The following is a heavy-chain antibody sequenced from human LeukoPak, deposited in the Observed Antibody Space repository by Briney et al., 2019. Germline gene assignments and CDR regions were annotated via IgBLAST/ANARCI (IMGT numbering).Heavy chain of an antibody. CDR3: AKDGSYSSSWYDYDY. J-gene: IGHJ4*02. Sequence: SGGSLRLSCAASGFTFSSYGMHWVRQAPGKGLEWVAVIWYDGSNKYYADSVKGRFTISRDNSKNTLYLQMNSLRAEDTALYYCAKDGSYSSSWYDYDYWGQGTLVTVSS. V-gene: IGHV3-33*06. CDR2: IWYDGSNK. CDR1: GFTFSSYG. D-gene: IGHD6-13*01.